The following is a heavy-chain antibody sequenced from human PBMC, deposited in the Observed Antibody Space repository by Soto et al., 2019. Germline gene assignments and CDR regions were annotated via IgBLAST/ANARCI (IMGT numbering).Heavy chain of an antibody. CDR1: GGTFSSYA. CDR2: IIPISDTT. D-gene: IGHD2-2*01. V-gene: IGHV1-69*01. Sequence: QVQLVQSGAEVKKPGSSVKVSCKASGGTFSSYAISWVRQAPGQGLEWMGGIIPISDTTNYAQKFQGRVTITADESTSTAYMELSSPRSEDTAVYYCARSHGSSTSLEIYYYYYYGIDVWGQGTTVTVSS. CDR3: ARSHGSSTSLEIYYYYYYGIDV. J-gene: IGHJ6*02.